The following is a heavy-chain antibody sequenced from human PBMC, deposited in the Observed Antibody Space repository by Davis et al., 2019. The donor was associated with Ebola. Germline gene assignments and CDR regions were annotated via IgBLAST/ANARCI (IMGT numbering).Heavy chain of an antibody. CDR3: AKDEFRQLGPPGGDRLYYYYYMDV. CDR1: GFTVSTNY. V-gene: IGHV3-53*05. J-gene: IGHJ6*03. Sequence: GGSLRLSCAASGFTVSTNYMIWVRQAPGKGLEWVSVLYSGGSAYYADSVKGRFTISRDNSKDTLYLQMNGLRAEDTAVYYCAKDEFRQLGPPGGDRLYYYYYMDVWGKGTTVTVSS. CDR2: LYSGGSA. D-gene: IGHD2-21*01.